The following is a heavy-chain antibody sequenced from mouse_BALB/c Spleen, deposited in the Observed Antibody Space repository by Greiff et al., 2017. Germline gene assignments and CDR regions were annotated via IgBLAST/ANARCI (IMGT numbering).Heavy chain of an antibody. J-gene: IGHJ2*01. V-gene: IGHV5-6-3*01. CDR3: ARRKITTVFDY. CDR2: INSNGGST. Sequence: EVQVVESGGGLVQPGGSLKLSCAASGFTFSSYGMSWVRQTPDKRLELVATINSNGGSTYYPDSVKGRFTISRDNAKNTLYLQMSSLKSEDTAMYYCARRKITTVFDYWGQGTTLTVSS. CDR1: GFTFSSYG. D-gene: IGHD1-1*01.